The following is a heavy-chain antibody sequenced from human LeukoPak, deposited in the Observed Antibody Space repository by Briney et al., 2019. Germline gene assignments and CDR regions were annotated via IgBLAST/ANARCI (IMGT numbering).Heavy chain of an antibody. Sequence: SETLSLTCTVSGGSVSSYYWSWIRQPPGKGLEWIGNIYISGSTNYNPSLKSRVTISVDTPKNQFSLRLSSVTAADTAVYYCARHGVDTDYFDYWGQGTLVTVSS. D-gene: IGHD5-18*01. CDR1: GGSVSSYY. J-gene: IGHJ4*02. CDR3: ARHGVDTDYFDY. V-gene: IGHV4-4*09. CDR2: IYISGST.